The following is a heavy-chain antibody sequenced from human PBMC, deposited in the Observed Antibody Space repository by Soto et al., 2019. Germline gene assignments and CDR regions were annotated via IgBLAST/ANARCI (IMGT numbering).Heavy chain of an antibody. V-gene: IGHV4-34*01. CDR1: GGSFSDYY. D-gene: IGHD1-1*01. CDR3: ARGDRSTGIFARSWMSLDY. J-gene: IGHJ4*02. CDR2: FNHGGST. Sequence: QVQLQQWGAGLLKPSETLSLTCGVYGGSFSDYYWSWIRQPPGKGLEWIGEFNHGGSTNYNPSLKSRVTISIDTSKNQFSLKLRSVTAADTAVYYCARGDRSTGIFARSWMSLDYWGQGTLVTVSS.